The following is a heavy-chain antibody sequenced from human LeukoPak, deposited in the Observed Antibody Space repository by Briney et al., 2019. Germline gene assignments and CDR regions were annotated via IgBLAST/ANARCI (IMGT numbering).Heavy chain of an antibody. CDR3: ARDHDPFAVADPHWFDP. V-gene: IGHV1-46*01. Sequence: GASVKVSCKASGYTFTSFHMHWVRQAPGQGLEWMGIIDPSGGSTSYAHNFKGRLTMTSDTSTSTVYMDLSGLRSDDTAVYYCARDHDPFAVADPHWFDPWGQGTLVTVFS. CDR1: GYTFTSFH. CDR2: IDPSGGST. J-gene: IGHJ5*02. D-gene: IGHD6-13*01.